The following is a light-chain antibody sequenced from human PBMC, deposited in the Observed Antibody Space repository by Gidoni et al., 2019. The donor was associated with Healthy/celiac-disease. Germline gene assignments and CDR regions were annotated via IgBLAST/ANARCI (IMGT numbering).Light chain of an antibody. V-gene: IGKV1-9*01. CDR1: QGISSY. J-gene: IGKJ2*01. CDR3: QQLNSYPRPYT. CDR2: AAS. Sequence: DIQFTQSPSFLSASVGDRVTITCRASQGISSYLAWYQQKPGKAPKLLIYAASTLQSGVPSRFSGSGSGTEFTLTISSLQPEDFATYYCQQLNSYPRPYTFGQGTKLEIK.